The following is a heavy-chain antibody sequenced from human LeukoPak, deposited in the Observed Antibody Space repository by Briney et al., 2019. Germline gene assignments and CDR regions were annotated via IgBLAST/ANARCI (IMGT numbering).Heavy chain of an antibody. CDR3: ARKRWLQFPFDY. J-gene: IGHJ4*02. CDR1: GGSFSGYY. Sequence: SETLSLTCAVYGGSFSGYYWSWIRQPPGKGLEWIGEINHSGGTNYNPSLKSRVTISVDTSKNQFSLKLSSVTAADTAVYYCARKRWLQFPFDYWGQGTLVTVSS. V-gene: IGHV4-34*01. CDR2: INHSGGT. D-gene: IGHD5-24*01.